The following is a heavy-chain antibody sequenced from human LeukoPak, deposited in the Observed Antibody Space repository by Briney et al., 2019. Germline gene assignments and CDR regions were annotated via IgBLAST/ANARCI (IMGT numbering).Heavy chain of an antibody. CDR2: ILPIFGTS. CDR1: GGTFSSYV. V-gene: IGHV1-69*13. D-gene: IGHD3-9*01. Sequence: SVKVSCKASGGTFSSYVINWVRQAPGQGLEWMGGILPIFGTSIYSQQFQGRVTITADESTNTAYMELNRLRSDDTATYYFARAENQGRDFDWLPGFDPRGQGTLVTVSS. J-gene: IGHJ5*02. CDR3: ARAENQGRDFDWLPGFDP.